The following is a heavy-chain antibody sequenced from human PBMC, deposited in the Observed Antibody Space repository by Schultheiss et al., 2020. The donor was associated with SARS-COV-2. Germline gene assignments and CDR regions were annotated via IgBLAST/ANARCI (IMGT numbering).Heavy chain of an antibody. Sequence: SETLSLTCTVSGGSISTHFWSWIRQPPGKGLEWIGHVSYSGSTDYNPSLKSRVAISLDTSKNQFSLNLTSVTAADTAVYYCARVGWSGYYTGPYGYWGQGTLVTVAS. CDR2: VSYSGST. D-gene: IGHD3-3*01. CDR1: GGSISTHF. CDR3: ARVGWSGYYTGPYGY. V-gene: IGHV4-59*11. J-gene: IGHJ4*02.